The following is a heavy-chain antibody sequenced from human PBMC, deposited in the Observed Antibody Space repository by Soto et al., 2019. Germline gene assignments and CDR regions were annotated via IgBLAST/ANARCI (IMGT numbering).Heavy chain of an antibody. Sequence: GGSLRLSCAASGFTFSSYSMNWVRQAPGKGLEWVSSISSSSSYIYYADSVKGRFTISRDNAKNSLYLQMNSLKTEDTAVYYCTTGPPDPPITIFGVVKGFDPWGQGTLVTVSS. J-gene: IGHJ5*02. V-gene: IGHV3-21*03. CDR2: ISSSSSYI. CDR1: GFTFSSYS. D-gene: IGHD3-3*01. CDR3: TTGPPDPPITIFGVVKGFDP.